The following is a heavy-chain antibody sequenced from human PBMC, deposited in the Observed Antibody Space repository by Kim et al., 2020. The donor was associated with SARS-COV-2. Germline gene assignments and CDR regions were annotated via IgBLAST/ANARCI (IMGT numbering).Heavy chain of an antibody. Sequence: GESLKISCKGSGYSFTSYWIGWVRQMPGKGLEWMGIIYPGDSDTRYSPSFQGQVTISADKSISTAYLQWSSLKASDTAMYYCARRVRYSGYDVVTGEYYYYYGMDVWGQGTTVTVSS. V-gene: IGHV5-51*01. J-gene: IGHJ6*02. CDR3: ARRVRYSGYDVVTGEYYYYYGMDV. D-gene: IGHD5-12*01. CDR2: IYPGDSDT. CDR1: GYSFTSYW.